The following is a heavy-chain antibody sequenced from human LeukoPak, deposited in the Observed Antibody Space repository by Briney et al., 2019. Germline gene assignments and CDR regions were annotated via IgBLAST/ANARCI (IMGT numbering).Heavy chain of an antibody. CDR2: INYSGYT. D-gene: IGHD5-18*01. CDR1: GGSVSSGDYY. J-gene: IGHJ4*02. Sequence: SETLSLTCTVSGGSVSSGDYYWSWLRQPPGKGLEWIVYINYSGYTLYNPSLRSRFTRSIDTAKNHFSLKVSSVTAAETAVYYCARDRRYSYGPFDYWGQGTLVPVFS. V-gene: IGHV4-30-4*01. CDR3: ARDRRYSYGPFDY.